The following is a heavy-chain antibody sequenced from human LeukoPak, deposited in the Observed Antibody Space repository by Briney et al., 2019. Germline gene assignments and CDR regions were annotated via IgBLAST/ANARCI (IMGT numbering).Heavy chain of an antibody. D-gene: IGHD4-17*01. CDR2: ISYDGSNK. V-gene: IGHV3-30*04. Sequence: PGRSLRLSCAASGFTFSSYAMHWVRQAPGKGLEWVAVISYDGSNKYYADSVKGRFTISGDNSKNTLYLQMNSLRAEDTAVYYCASPTTELDNDAFDIWGQGTMVTVSS. CDR3: ASPTTELDNDAFDI. CDR1: GFTFSSYA. J-gene: IGHJ3*02.